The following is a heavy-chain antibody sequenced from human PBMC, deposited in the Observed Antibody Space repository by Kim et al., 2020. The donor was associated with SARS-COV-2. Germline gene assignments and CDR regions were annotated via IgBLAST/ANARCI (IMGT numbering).Heavy chain of an antibody. Sequence: SETLSLTCTVSGGSINNYYWSWIRQPPGKGLEWIGYMFYSVSTNYNPSLKSRVTMSVDTSKNQFSLNLTSATPADTAVYYCARGGVATIWSYWGQGTLVT. CDR1: GGSINNYY. CDR2: MFYSVST. V-gene: IGHV4-59*01. CDR3: ARGGVATIWSY. J-gene: IGHJ4*02. D-gene: IGHD5-12*01.